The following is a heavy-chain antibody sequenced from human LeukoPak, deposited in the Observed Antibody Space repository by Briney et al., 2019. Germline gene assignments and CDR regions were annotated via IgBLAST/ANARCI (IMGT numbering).Heavy chain of an antibody. Sequence: GGSLRLSCAATGFSFGDYAMHWVRQAPGKGLEWVALISYDGRDEYYADSVKGRFTISRDNPKNTVSLQMNSLRPEDTAVYYCAREDRGWYPAYWGQGTLVTVSS. CDR2: ISYDGRDE. CDR1: GFSFGDYA. J-gene: IGHJ4*02. D-gene: IGHD6-19*01. CDR3: AREDRGWYPAY. V-gene: IGHV3-30*04.